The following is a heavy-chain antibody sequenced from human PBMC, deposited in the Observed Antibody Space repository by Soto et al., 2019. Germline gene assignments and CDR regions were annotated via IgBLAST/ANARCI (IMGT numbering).Heavy chain of an antibody. J-gene: IGHJ3*02. D-gene: IGHD4-17*01. CDR2: ISAAGGST. CDR1: GFTFRGYA. V-gene: IGHV3-23*01. CDR3: AKDPNGDYVGAFDI. Sequence: EVQLLESGGGLVQPGGSLRLSCAASGFTFRGYAMSWVRQAPGKGPEWVSSISAAGGSTYYADPVKGRFTISRDNSRATVFLQMNSLRAEDTALYYCAKDPNGDYVGAFDIWGQGTVVTVSS.